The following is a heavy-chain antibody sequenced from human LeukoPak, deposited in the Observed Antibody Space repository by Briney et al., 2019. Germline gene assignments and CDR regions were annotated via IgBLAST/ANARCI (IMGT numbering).Heavy chain of an antibody. J-gene: IGHJ4*02. CDR2: INPNSGGT. CDR3: ARVGGVAAEIDY. Sequence: ASVKVSCTASGYTFTGYYMHWMRQAPGQGLEWMGWINPNSGGTNYGQKFQGRAAMTRDTPISRTSMELSRLRSDDTAVYYCARVGGVAAEIDYWGEGTLVTVSS. V-gene: IGHV1-2*02. CDR1: GYTFTGYY. D-gene: IGHD2-15*01.